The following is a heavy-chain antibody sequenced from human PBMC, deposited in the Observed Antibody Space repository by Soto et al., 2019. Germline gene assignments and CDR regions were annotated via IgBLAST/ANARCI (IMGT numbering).Heavy chain of an antibody. CDR1: GGSISSGGYY. CDR2: IYYSGST. Sequence: SETLSLTCTVSGGSISSGGYYWSWIRQHPGKGLEWIGYIYYSGSTYYNPSLKSRVTISVDTSKNQFSLKLSSVTAADTAVYYCARASFDTAMANYWGQGTLVTVSS. J-gene: IGHJ4*02. V-gene: IGHV4-31*03. CDR3: ARASFDTAMANY. D-gene: IGHD5-18*01.